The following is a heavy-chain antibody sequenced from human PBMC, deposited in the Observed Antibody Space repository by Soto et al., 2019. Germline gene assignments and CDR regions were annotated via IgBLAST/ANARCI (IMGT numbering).Heavy chain of an antibody. J-gene: IGHJ3*02. D-gene: IGHD3-22*01. V-gene: IGHV3-23*01. CDR3: ARGDYYDSSGPFSDAFDI. Sequence: GGSLRLSCAASGFTFSSYAMRWVRQAPGKGLEWVSAISGSGDSTYYADSVKGRFTTSRDNSKNTLYLQMNSLRAEDTAVYYCARGDYYDSSGPFSDAFDIWGQGTMVTVSS. CDR1: GFTFSSYA. CDR2: ISGSGDST.